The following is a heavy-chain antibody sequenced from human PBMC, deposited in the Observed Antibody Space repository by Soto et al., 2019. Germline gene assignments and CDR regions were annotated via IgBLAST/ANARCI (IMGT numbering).Heavy chain of an antibody. D-gene: IGHD3-16*01. CDR1: GGSISSGGYY. CDR3: ARDGEVGYYGMDV. Sequence: QVQLQESGPGLVKPSQTLSLTCTVSGGSISSGGYYWSWIRQHPGKGLEWIGYIYYSGSTYYNPSLKIRVTISVDTSKNQFSLKLSSVTAADTAVYYCARDGEVGYYGMDVWGQGTTVTVSS. V-gene: IGHV4-31*03. CDR2: IYYSGST. J-gene: IGHJ6*02.